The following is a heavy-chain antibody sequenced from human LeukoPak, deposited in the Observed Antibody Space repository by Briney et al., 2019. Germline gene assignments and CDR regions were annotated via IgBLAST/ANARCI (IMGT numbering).Heavy chain of an antibody. V-gene: IGHV1-18*01. Sequence: ASVKVSCKAFGYTFTSYGISWVRQAPGQGLEWMGWISAYNGNTNYAQKLQGRVTMTTDTPTSTAYMELRSLRSDDTAVYYCARGMQDPMTTVVSLDYWGQGTLVTVSS. CDR1: GYTFTSYG. CDR2: ISAYNGNT. CDR3: ARGMQDPMTTVVSLDY. J-gene: IGHJ4*02. D-gene: IGHD4-23*01.